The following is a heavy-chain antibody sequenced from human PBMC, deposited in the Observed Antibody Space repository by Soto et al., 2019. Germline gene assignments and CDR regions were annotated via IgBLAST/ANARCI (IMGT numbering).Heavy chain of an antibody. CDR3: ARDLTYYYDSRYFTGAFDI. Sequence: GASVKVSCKASGGTFSSYAISWVRQAPGQGLEWMGGIIPIFGTANYAQKFQGRVTITADESTSTAYMELRSLRSDDTAVYYCARDLTYYYDSRYFTGAFDIWGQGTMVTVSS. J-gene: IGHJ3*02. CDR1: GGTFSSYA. V-gene: IGHV1-69*13. CDR2: IIPIFGTA. D-gene: IGHD3-22*01.